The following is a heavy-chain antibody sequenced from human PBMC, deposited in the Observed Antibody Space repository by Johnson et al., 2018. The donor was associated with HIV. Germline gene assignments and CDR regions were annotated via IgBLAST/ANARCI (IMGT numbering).Heavy chain of an antibody. CDR1: GFTFSDYY. CDR3: ALVGAHDAFDI. V-gene: IGHV3-66*01. J-gene: IGHJ3*02. Sequence: VQLLESGGGLVKPGGSLRLSCAASGFTFSDYYMSWVRQAPGKGLEWVSVIYSGGSTYYADSVKGRFTISRDNSKNTLYLQMNSLRAEDTAVYYCALVGAHDAFDIWGQGTMVTVSS. D-gene: IGHD1-26*01. CDR2: IYSGGST.